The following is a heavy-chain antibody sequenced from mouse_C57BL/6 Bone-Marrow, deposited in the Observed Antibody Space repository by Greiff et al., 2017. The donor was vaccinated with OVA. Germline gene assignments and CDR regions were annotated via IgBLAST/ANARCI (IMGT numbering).Heavy chain of an antibody. CDR1: GFTFSSYG. Sequence: EVKVVESGGDLVKPGGSLKLSCAASGFTFSSYGMSWVRQTPDKRLEWVVTISSGGSYTYYPDSVKGRFTISRDNANHSLYLQMSSLRSEATALYYCPRVWLLRYSDYWGQGTTLTVAS. J-gene: IGHJ2*01. V-gene: IGHV5-6*01. CDR2: ISSGGSYT. CDR3: PRVWLLRYSDY. D-gene: IGHD2-2*01.